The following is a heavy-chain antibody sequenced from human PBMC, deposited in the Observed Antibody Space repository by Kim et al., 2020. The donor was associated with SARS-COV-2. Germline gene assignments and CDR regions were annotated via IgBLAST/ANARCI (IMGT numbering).Heavy chain of an antibody. Sequence: RESTNSNPSLKRRVTISVDTSKNQFSLKLTSVTAADTSVYYCARGVPGYWGQGTLVTVSS. V-gene: IGHV4-34*01. CDR2: REST. J-gene: IGHJ4*02. CDR3: ARGVPGY.